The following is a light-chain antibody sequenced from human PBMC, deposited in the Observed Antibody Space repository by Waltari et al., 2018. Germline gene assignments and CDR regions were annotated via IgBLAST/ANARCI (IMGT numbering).Light chain of an antibody. V-gene: IGKV1-33*01. CDR2: DAS. Sequence: DIQMTKSPSPLSASVGDRVTTTCQASQDISNYLNWYQQKPGKAPKRLIYDASNLETGVPSRFSGSGSGTDFTFTISSLQPEDIATYYGQQYDNRPLTFGGGTKVEIK. CDR1: QDISNY. CDR3: QQYDNRPLT. J-gene: IGKJ4*01.